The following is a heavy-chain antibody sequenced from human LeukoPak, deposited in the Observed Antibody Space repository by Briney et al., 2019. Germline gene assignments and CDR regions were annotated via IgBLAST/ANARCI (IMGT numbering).Heavy chain of an antibody. Sequence: ASVKVSCKASGYTFTGYYMHWVRQAPGQEPEWMGWINPNSGGTNYAQKFQGRVTMTRDTSISTAYMELNWLTSDDTAIYYCARDLGYSTTWWGQGTLVTVSS. CDR3: ARDLGYSTTW. CDR2: INPNSGGT. CDR1: GYTFTGYY. D-gene: IGHD6-13*01. V-gene: IGHV1-2*02. J-gene: IGHJ4*02.